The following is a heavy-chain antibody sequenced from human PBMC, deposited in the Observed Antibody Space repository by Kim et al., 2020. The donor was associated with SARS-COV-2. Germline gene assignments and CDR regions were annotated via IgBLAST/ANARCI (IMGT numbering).Heavy chain of an antibody. CDR2: IYYSGST. V-gene: IGHV4-39*01. Sequence: SETLSLTCTVSGGSISSSSYYWGWIRQPPGKGLEWIGSIYYSGSTYYNPSLKSRVTISVDTSKNQFSLKLSSVTAADTAVYYCARLSYSSGWYGFNNGWGYFDYWGQGTLVTVSS. CDR3: ARLSYSSGWYGFNNGWGYFDY. D-gene: IGHD6-19*01. CDR1: GGSISSSSYY. J-gene: IGHJ4*02.